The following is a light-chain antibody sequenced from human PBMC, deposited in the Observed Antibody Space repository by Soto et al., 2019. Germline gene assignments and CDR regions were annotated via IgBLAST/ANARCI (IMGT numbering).Light chain of an antibody. CDR2: DHN. V-gene: IGLV1-51*01. J-gene: IGLJ3*02. CDR3: GTWDSSLSAGGV. Sequence: QSVLTKPPSVSAAPGQKVTISCSGSSSNIGNNYVSWYQQLPGTAPKLLIYDHNKRPSGIPDRFSGSKSGTSATLGITGLQTGDEAEYYCGTWDSSLSAGGVFGGGTKLTVL. CDR1: SSNIGNNY.